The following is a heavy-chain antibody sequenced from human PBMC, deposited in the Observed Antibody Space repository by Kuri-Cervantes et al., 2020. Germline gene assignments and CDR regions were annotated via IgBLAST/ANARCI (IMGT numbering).Heavy chain of an antibody. CDR1: GFTFSSYA. J-gene: IGHJ5*02. CDR2: ISGSGGST. D-gene: IGHD3-10*01. CDR3: AKDPDKLLWFRELLSGRFDP. Sequence: GESLKISCAASGFTFSSYAMSWVRQAPGKGLEWVSAISGSGGSTYYADSVKGRFTISRDNSKNTLYLQMNSLRAEDTAVYYCAKDPDKLLWFRELLSGRFDPWGQGTLVTVSS. V-gene: IGHV3-23*01.